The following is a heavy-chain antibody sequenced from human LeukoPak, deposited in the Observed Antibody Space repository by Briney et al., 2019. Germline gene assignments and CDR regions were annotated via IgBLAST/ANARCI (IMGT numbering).Heavy chain of an antibody. J-gene: IGHJ6*02. CDR1: GFTFSSYD. Sequence: GGSLRLSCAASGFTFSSYDMHWVRQATGKGLEWVSAIGTAGDTYYPGSVKGRFTISRENAKNSLYLQMNSLRAGDTAVYYCARSSTWYGMDVWGQATTVTVSS. CDR2: IGTAGDT. V-gene: IGHV3-13*01. CDR3: ARSSTWYGMDV. D-gene: IGHD2-2*01.